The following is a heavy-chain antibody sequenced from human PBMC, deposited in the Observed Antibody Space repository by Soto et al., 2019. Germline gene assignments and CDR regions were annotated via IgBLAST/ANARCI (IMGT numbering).Heavy chain of an antibody. CDR1: GGSISSYY. D-gene: IGHD3-10*01. CDR3: ARDSTMVLSRGMDV. CDR2: IYYSGST. J-gene: IGHJ6*02. V-gene: IGHV4-59*01. Sequence: SETLSLTCTVSGGSISSYYWSWIRQPPGKGLEWIGYIYYSGSTNYNPSLKSRVTISVDTSKNQFSLKLSSVTAADTAVYYCARDSTMVLSRGMDVRREVPTVPVS.